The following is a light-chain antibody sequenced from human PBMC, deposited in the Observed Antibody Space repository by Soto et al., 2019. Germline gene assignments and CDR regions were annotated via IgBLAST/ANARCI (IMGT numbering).Light chain of an antibody. CDR3: AAWDDSLSGVV. CDR1: SSNIGSNY. V-gene: IGLV1-47*01. CDR2: RNN. Sequence: QPVLTQPPSASGTPGQRVTISCSGSSSNIGSNYVYWYQQRPGTAPKLLIYRNNQRPSGVPARFSGSQSGTSASLAISGLRSEDEADYYCAAWDDSLSGVVFGGGTKLTVL. J-gene: IGLJ2*01.